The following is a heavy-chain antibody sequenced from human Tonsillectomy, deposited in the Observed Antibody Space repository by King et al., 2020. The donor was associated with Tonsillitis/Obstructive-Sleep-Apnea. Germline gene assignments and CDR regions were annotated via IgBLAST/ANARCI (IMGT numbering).Heavy chain of an antibody. CDR1: GYTFTSYG. V-gene: IGHV1-18*01. Sequence: QLVQSGAEVKKPGASVKVSCKASGYTFTSYGISWVRQAPGQGLEWMGWISAYNGHTNYAQRLQARVTMTTDTSTSTAYMDLRSLRSDDTAVYYCARDSMSHYYDSSGYYTFDYWGQGTLVIVAS. CDR2: ISAYNGHT. CDR3: ARDSMSHYYDSSGYYTFDY. J-gene: IGHJ4*02. D-gene: IGHD3-22*01.